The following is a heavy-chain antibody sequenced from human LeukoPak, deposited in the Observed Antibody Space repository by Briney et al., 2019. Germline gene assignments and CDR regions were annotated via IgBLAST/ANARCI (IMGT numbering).Heavy chain of an antibody. D-gene: IGHD1-26*01. CDR3: ARDSTTSWYGQDF. J-gene: IGHJ4*02. Sequence: PSETLSLTCTVSSGSISSGSYHWTWIRQPAGMRLEWLGRIDSSGSTNYNPSLKSRITISIDTSKNQFSLKLTSVTAADTALYYCARDSTTSWYGQDFWGQGTLVTVSS. CDR1: SGSISSGSYH. CDR2: IDSSGST. V-gene: IGHV4-61*02.